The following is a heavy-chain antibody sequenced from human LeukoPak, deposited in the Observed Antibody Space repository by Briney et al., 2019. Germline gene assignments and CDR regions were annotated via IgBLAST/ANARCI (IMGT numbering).Heavy chain of an antibody. CDR3: ARDGGGSYLRPSAFDI. J-gene: IGHJ3*02. D-gene: IGHD1-26*01. V-gene: IGHV3-11*04. CDR2: ISSSSSTI. Sequence: PGGSLRLSCAASGFTFSDYYMSWIRQAPGKGLEWVSYISSSSSTIYYADSVKGRFTISRDNAKNSLYLQMNSLRDEDTAVYYCARDGGGSYLRPSAFDIWGQGTMVTVSS. CDR1: GFTFSDYY.